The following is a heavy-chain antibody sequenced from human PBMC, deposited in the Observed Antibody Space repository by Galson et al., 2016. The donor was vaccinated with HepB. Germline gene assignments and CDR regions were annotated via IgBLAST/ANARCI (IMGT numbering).Heavy chain of an antibody. J-gene: IGHJ5*02. CDR3: ARDRLVVEAVAIPGWFDP. D-gene: IGHD2-15*01. CDR2: ISRTGSAI. Sequence: SLRLSCAASGFSFSDYYMSWIRQAPGKGLEWISYISRTGSAIYYADSVKGRFTISRDNANNSVHLQMNSLRAEETAVYYCARDRLVVEAVAIPGWFDPWGQGALVTVSS. CDR1: GFSFSDYY. V-gene: IGHV3-11*01.